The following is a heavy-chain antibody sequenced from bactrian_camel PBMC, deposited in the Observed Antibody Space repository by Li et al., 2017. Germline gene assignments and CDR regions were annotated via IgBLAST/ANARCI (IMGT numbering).Heavy chain of an antibody. CDR1: AYVSSAYC. D-gene: IGHD2*01. CDR2: HSASADNT. CDR3: AADDTGYCIDGFFPESDFGF. J-gene: IGHJ6*01. Sequence: HVQLVESGGGSVQAGGSLRLSCGPSAYVSSAYCMGWFRQGPGKEREMVAIHSASADNTDYADSVKGRFTVSQDAARNTLYLQMDSLKPDDTGMYYCAADDTGYCIDGFFPESDFGFWGQGTQVTVS. V-gene: IGHV3S53*01.